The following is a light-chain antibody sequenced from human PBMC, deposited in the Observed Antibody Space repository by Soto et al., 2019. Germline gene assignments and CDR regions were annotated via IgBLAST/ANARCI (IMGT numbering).Light chain of an antibody. CDR3: QQYNKWPRT. CDR2: AAS. J-gene: IGKJ1*01. Sequence: DIVMTQSPATLSVSPGERATLSCWASESVRSNLAWYQAKPGQAPRLLIYAASTTANGIPARFSGSGSGIEFTLSISSLQSEDFDVYYCQQYNKWPRTLGPGTKVDI. CDR1: ESVRSN. V-gene: IGKV3-15*01.